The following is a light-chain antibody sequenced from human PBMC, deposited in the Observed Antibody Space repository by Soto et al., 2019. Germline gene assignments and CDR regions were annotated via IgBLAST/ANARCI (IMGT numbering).Light chain of an antibody. CDR1: QNIHNN. J-gene: IGKJ4*01. CDR2: GAS. Sequence: EIVMTQSPATLSVSPGERATLSCRASQNIHNNLAWFQQKPGQAPTFLIYGASTRATGIPARFSGSGSGTEFTLTISSLQPEDFAVYSCHQYDDWSLTFGGGTKVDIK. V-gene: IGKV3-15*01. CDR3: HQYDDWSLT.